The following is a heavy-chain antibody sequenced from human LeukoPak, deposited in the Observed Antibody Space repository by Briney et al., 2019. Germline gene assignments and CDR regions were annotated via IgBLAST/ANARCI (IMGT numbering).Heavy chain of an antibody. J-gene: IGHJ5*02. CDR1: GYSFTSYW. V-gene: IGHV5-51*01. Sequence: GESLKISCKGSGYSFTSYWIGWVRQMPGKGLEWMGIIYPGDSDTRYSPSFQGQVTISADKSISTAYLQWSSLKASDTAMYYCARGYCSGGSCYSGNWFDPWGQGILVTVSS. CDR3: ARGYCSGGSCYSGNWFDP. CDR2: IYPGDSDT. D-gene: IGHD2-15*01.